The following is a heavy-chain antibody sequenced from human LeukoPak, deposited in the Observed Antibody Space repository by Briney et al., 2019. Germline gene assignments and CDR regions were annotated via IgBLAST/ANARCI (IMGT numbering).Heavy chain of an antibody. V-gene: IGHV4-59*01. CDR1: GGSISSYY. J-gene: IGHJ6*03. CDR2: IYYSGST. Sequence: SETLSLTCTVSGGSISSYYWSWIRQPPGKGLEWIGYIYYSGSTKYNPSLKSRVTISVDTSKNQFSLKLSSVTAADTAVYYRARDSHYYYYMDVWGKGTTVTISS. CDR3: ARDSHYYYYMDV.